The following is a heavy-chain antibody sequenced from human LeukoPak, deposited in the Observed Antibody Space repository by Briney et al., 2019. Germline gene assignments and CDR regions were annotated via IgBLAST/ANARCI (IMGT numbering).Heavy chain of an antibody. CDR1: GFTFSSYA. CDR3: GSQIPLITVTTSSYYAFDI. V-gene: IGHV3-21*01. D-gene: IGHD4-17*01. J-gene: IGHJ3*02. Sequence: GGSLRLSCAASGFTFSSYAMSWVRQAPGKGLEWVSSVSSSNSYIYYADSVKGRFTISRDNAKNSLYLQMNSLRAEDTAVYYCGSQIPLITVTTSSYYAFDIWGQGTMVTVSS. CDR2: VSSSNSYI.